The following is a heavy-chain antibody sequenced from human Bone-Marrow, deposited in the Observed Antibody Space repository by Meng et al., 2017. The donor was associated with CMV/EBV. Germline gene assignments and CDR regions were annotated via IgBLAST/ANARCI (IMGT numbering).Heavy chain of an antibody. CDR3: ARVWVYYYGMDV. D-gene: IGHD7-27*01. Sequence: ASVKVSCKASGGTFSSYTISWVRQAPGQGLEWMGWISGYDGRTNYGQKFKGRVTMTKDTSTSTAYMELSSLRSEDTAVYYCARVWVYYYGMDVWGQGTTVTVSS. V-gene: IGHV1-18*01. J-gene: IGHJ6*02. CDR1: GGTFSSYT. CDR2: ISGYDGRT.